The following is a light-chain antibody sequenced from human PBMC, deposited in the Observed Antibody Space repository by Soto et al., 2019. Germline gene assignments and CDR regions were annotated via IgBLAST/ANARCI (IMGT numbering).Light chain of an antibody. V-gene: IGLV2-14*01. CDR3: SSYTSSSTFYV. J-gene: IGLJ1*01. CDR2: EVN. CDR1: SSDVGGFNY. Sequence: QSVLTQPASVSGSPGQSITISCTGTSSDVGGFNYVSWYQQHPGKAPKLMIYEVNNRPSGVSNRFSGSKSGNTASLTISGLQAEDEADYYCSSYTSSSTFYVFGSGT.